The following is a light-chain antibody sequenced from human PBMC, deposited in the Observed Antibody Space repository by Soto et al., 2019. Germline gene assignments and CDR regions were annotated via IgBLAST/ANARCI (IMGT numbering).Light chain of an antibody. CDR1: QIISSW. J-gene: IGKJ4*01. CDR2: DAS. V-gene: IGKV1-5*01. Sequence: DIQMTQSPSTLSASVGDRVTITCRASQIISSWLAWYQQKPGKAPKLLIYDASSLESGVPARFSGSGSGTEFTLAISSLQPDDFATYYCQQYNSYSLTFGGGTKVEIK. CDR3: QQYNSYSLT.